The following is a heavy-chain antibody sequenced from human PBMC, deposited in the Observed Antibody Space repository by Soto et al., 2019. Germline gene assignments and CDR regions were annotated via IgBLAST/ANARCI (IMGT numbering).Heavy chain of an antibody. CDR1: GYTCTSYD. Sequence: QVQLVQSGAEVKKPGASVKVSCKASGYTCTSYDINWVRQATGQGLEWMGWMNPNSGNTGYAQKFQGRVTMTRNTSISTAYMELSSLRSEATAVYYCAREHSSSWRFDYWGQGTLVTVSS. J-gene: IGHJ4*02. CDR2: MNPNSGNT. CDR3: AREHSSSWRFDY. D-gene: IGHD6-13*01. V-gene: IGHV1-8*01.